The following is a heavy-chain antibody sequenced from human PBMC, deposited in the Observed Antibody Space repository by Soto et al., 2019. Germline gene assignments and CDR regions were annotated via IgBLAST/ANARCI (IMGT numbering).Heavy chain of an antibody. CDR2: IIPLLGIT. Sequence: QAQLMQSGAEVKKPGSSVKVSCKASGGTFSGYAINWVRQAPGQGLEWMGGIIPLLGITDYGQKFQGRITNAADQPTGTAYLDLRGLRSEDTAVYYCARDPRSITGTTSSEDFQHWGQGTLVSVSS. D-gene: IGHD1-20*01. J-gene: IGHJ1*01. CDR3: ARDPRSITGTTSSEDFQH. CDR1: GGTFSGYA. V-gene: IGHV1-69*17.